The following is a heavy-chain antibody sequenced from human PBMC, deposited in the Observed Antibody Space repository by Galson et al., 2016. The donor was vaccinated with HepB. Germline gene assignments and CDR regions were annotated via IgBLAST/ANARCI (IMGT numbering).Heavy chain of an antibody. J-gene: IGHJ4*02. D-gene: IGHD3-9*01. V-gene: IGHV3-33*01. CDR1: GFTFSSYG. CDR2: IWYDGSNK. CDR3: ARDDYDILAGYYREPGDY. Sequence: SLRLSCAASGFTFSSYGMHWVRQAPGKGLEWVAVIWYDGSNKYYADSVKGRFTISRDNSKNTLYLQMNSPRAEDTAVYYCARDDYDILAGYYREPGDYWGQGTLVTVSS.